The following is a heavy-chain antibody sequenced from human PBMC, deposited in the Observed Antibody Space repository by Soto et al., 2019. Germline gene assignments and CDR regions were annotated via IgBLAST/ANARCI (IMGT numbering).Heavy chain of an antibody. CDR3: ATDTASDAFDI. Sequence: XVSLRLSFAASGFTFSSYGMHWVRQAPGKGLEWVAVIWYDGSNKYYADSVKGRFTISRDNSKNTLYLQMNSLRAEDTAVYYCATDTASDAFDICGQRTMVTVSS. D-gene: IGHD5-18*01. CDR2: IWYDGSNK. J-gene: IGHJ3*02. CDR1: GFTFSSYG. V-gene: IGHV3-33*01.